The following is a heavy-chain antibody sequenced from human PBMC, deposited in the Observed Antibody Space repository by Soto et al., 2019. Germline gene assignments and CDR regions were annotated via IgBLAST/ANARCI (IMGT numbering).Heavy chain of an antibody. J-gene: IGHJ6*02. CDR3: ARCYGSGSSYYYYYGMDV. D-gene: IGHD3-10*01. V-gene: IGHV4-4*02. CDR2: IYHSGST. CDR1: GGSISSSNW. Sequence: SETLSLTCAVSGGSISSSNWWSWVRQPPGKGLEWIGEIYHSGSTNYNPSLKSRVTISVDKSKNQFSLKLSSVTAADTAVYYCARCYGSGSSYYYYYGMDVWGQGTTVTVSS.